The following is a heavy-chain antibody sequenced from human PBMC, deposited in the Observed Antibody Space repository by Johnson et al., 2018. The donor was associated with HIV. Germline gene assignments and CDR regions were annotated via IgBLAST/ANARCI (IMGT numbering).Heavy chain of an antibody. J-gene: IGHJ3*02. CDR1: GFTFDDYA. V-gene: IGHV3-9*01. CDR2: ISWNSGSI. Sequence: EVQLVESGGGLVQPGRSLRLSCAASGFTFDDYAMHWVRQAPGKGLEWVSGISWNSGSIGYADSVKGRFTISRDKAKNSLYLQMSSLRAEDTALYYCAKDEGGDAFDIWGQGTMVTVSS. CDR3: AKDEGGDAFDI.